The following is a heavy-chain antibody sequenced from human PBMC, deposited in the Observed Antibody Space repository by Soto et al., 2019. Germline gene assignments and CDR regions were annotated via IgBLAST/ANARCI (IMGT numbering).Heavy chain of an antibody. Sequence: EVQLVESGGGLVQPGGSLRLSCAASGFTFSSYSMHWVRQAPGKGLVWVSRINSDGSSTSYADSVKGRFTISRDNAKNTLYLQMNSLRAEDTAVYYCARDWVDLYGMDVWGQGTTVTVSS. V-gene: IGHV3-74*01. CDR1: GFTFSSYS. J-gene: IGHJ6*02. CDR3: ARDWVDLYGMDV. CDR2: INSDGSST. D-gene: IGHD2-15*01.